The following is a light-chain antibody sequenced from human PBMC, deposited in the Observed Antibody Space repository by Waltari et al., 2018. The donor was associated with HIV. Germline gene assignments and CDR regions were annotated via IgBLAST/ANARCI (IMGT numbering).Light chain of an antibody. CDR3: AAWDDRLNLV. Sequence: QSLLTQPPSASGTHGQRATISCLGRNSNICITYVYCYQQLPGMAPKLLIYKNKQRPSGVPDRFSGSKSGTSASLAISGLRSEDEADYYCAAWDDRLNLVFGGGTKLTVL. V-gene: IGLV1-47*01. J-gene: IGLJ2*01. CDR2: KNK. CDR1: NSNICITY.